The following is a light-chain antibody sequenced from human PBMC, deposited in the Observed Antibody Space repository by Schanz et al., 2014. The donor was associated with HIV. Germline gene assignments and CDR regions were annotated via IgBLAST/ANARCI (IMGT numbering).Light chain of an antibody. V-gene: IGLV4-69*01. Sequence: QLVLTQSPSASASLGASVKLTCTLSSGHSTYAIAWHQQQPEKGPRFLMNLNSDGSHNKGDGIPDRFSGSSSGADRYLTISNLQSEDEAHYYCEAWDRNTRVFGGGTKVTVL. CDR3: EAWDRNTRV. J-gene: IGLJ3*02. CDR1: SGHSTYA. CDR2: LNSDGSH.